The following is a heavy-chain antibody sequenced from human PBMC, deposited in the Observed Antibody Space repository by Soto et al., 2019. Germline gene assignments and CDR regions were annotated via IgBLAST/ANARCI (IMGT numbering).Heavy chain of an antibody. Sequence: GASVKVSCKASGYTFTSYDINWVRQATGQGLEWMGWMNPNSGDTGYAQKFQGRVTMTRNTSISTAYMELSSLRSEDTAVYYCASTVVPAAPYYYYMDVWGKGTTVTVSS. CDR2: MNPNSGDT. CDR1: GYTFTSYD. V-gene: IGHV1-8*01. D-gene: IGHD2-2*01. J-gene: IGHJ6*03. CDR3: ASTVVPAAPYYYYMDV.